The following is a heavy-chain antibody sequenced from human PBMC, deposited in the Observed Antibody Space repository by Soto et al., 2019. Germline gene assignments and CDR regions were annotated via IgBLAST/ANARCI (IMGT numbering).Heavy chain of an antibody. CDR3: ARDSLIPSAADYYFDMDG. V-gene: IGHV1-69*01. CDR2: IIPIFRTA. D-gene: IGHD2-21*01. Sequence: LLKGSWKTAGEGFSIYPVGCVIQATGQGPEWMGGIIPIFRTATYAQKFQGRVAITADDSTRTAYMELSGLTSEDTADYYCARDSLIPSAADYYFDMDGWGQGTTLTV. CDR1: GEGFSIYP. J-gene: IGHJ6*02.